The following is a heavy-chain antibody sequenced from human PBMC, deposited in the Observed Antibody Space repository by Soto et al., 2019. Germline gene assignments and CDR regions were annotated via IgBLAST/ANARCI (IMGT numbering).Heavy chain of an antibody. CDR3: ARLYGSGSYYMI. CDR1: GGSISSSSYY. Sequence: QLQLQESGPGLVKPSETLSLTCTVSGGSISSSSYYWGWIRQPPGKGLEWIGSIYYSGSTYYNPSLKSRVTISVDTSKNQFSLKLSSVTAADTAVYYCARLYGSGSYYMIWGQGTLVTVSS. V-gene: IGHV4-39*01. J-gene: IGHJ4*02. D-gene: IGHD3-10*01. CDR2: IYYSGST.